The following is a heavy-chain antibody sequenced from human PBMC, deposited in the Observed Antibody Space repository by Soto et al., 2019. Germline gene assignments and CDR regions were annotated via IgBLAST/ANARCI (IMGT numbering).Heavy chain of an antibody. CDR3: RSSTRCYDDSCVDV. CDR2: LYHIVST. Sequence: PSETLSLTCAVSGYSIRRGNYWAWIRQPPGRGLEWIGSLYHIVSTHYNSSLKSRVTISVDTSKNHFSLELSSVTAADTAIYYCRSSTRCYDDSCVDVWGQGSMVTVSS. D-gene: IGHD2-2*01. CDR1: GYSIRRGNY. J-gene: IGHJ6*02. V-gene: IGHV4-38-2*01.